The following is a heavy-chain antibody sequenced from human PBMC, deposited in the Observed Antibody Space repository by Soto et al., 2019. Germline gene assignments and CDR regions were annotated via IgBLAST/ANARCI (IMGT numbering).Heavy chain of an antibody. CDR3: ARVPGGYCSSTSCWEYYYYGMDV. CDR1: GGSISSYY. Sequence: SETLSLTCTVSGGSISSYYWIWIRQPPGKGLEWIGYIYYSGSTNYNPSLKSRVTISVDTSKNQFSLKLSSVTAADTAVYYCARVPGGYCSSTSCWEYYYYGMDVWGQGTTVTVSS. D-gene: IGHD2-2*01. V-gene: IGHV4-59*01. J-gene: IGHJ6*02. CDR2: IYYSGST.